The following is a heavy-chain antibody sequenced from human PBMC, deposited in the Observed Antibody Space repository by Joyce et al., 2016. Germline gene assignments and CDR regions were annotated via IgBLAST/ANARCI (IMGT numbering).Heavy chain of an antibody. D-gene: IGHD6-19*01. CDR1: GFTFHNYA. V-gene: IGHV3-9*01. J-gene: IGHJ4*02. CDR3: AKGKYNSGLGGVFDC. Sequence: EVQLVESGGGLVQPGGSLRLSCVASGFTFHNYAMHWVRQAPGKGLGWVSGISWNSGNIDYGDSVKGRFTISRDNAKNSLYLQMSSLRAEDTAFYYCAKGKYNSGLGGVFDCWGQGTLVTVSS. CDR2: ISWNSGNI.